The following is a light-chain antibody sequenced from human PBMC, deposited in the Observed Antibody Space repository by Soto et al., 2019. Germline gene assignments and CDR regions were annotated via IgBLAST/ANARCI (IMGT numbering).Light chain of an antibody. CDR3: QQASAFPIT. J-gene: IGKJ5*01. V-gene: IGKV1-12*01. CDR1: QHIGTW. Sequence: DIQMTQSPSSVSASVGDRVTITCRASQHIGTWRDWYKQKPGKAPQLLIYTAYNLPSGVPSRFSGDGFGTEFTLTISSLQPEDYATYYCQQASAFPITFGQGTRLEIK. CDR2: TAY.